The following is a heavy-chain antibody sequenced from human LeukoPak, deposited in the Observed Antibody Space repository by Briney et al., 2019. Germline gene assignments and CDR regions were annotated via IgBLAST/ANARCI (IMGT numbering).Heavy chain of an antibody. D-gene: IGHD1-14*01. V-gene: IGHV3-11*06. CDR1: GFTFSDYY. Sequence: PGGSLRLSCAASGFTFSDYYTSWIRRAPGEGLEWVSKISTRSTYTKYADSVEGRFTVSRDNAKSSLYLQVNSVGAEDTAVYYCARLREGTDHDYWGQGTLVTVSS. J-gene: IGHJ4*02. CDR2: ISTRSTYT. CDR3: ARLREGTDHDY.